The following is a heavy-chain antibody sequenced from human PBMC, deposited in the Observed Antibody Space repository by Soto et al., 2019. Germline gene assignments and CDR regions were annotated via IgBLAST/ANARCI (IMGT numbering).Heavy chain of an antibody. CDR3: ARAVVPASRYYYGMDV. V-gene: IGHV1-2*04. CDR2: INPNSGGT. D-gene: IGHD2-2*01. J-gene: IGHJ6*02. CDR1: GYTFTGYY. Sequence: QVQLVQSGAEVKKPGASVKVSCKASGYTFTGYYMHWVRQAPGQGLEWMGWINPNSGGTNYAQKFQGWVTMTRDTYISTAYMELSRLRSDDTAVYYCARAVVPASRYYYGMDVWGQGTTVTVSS.